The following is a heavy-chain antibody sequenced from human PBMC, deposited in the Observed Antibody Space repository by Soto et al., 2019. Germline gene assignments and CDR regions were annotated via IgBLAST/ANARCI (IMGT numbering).Heavy chain of an antibody. CDR2: IWYDGSNK. Sequence: GGSLRLSCAASGFTFSSYGMHWVRQAPGKGLEWVAVIWYDGSNKYYADSVKGRFTIARDNSKNTLYLQMNSLRAEDTAVYYCAREGLYYDFWCGYYFDYWGQGTLVTVSS. CDR1: GFTFSSYG. J-gene: IGHJ4*02. D-gene: IGHD3-3*01. V-gene: IGHV3-33*08. CDR3: AREGLYYDFWCGYYFDY.